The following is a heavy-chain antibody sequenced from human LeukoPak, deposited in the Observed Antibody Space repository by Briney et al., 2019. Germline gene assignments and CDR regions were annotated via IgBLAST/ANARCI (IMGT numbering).Heavy chain of an antibody. CDR3: ARHYYGSGSYRYYYYGMDV. CDR2: IYYSGST. Sequence: PSETLSLTCTVSGGSISSYYWSWIRQPPGKGLEWIGYIYYSGSTNYSPSLKSRVTISVDTSKNQFSLKLSSVTAADTAMYYCARHYYGSGSYRYYYYGMDVWGQGTTVTVSS. V-gene: IGHV4-59*08. J-gene: IGHJ6*02. CDR1: GGSISSYY. D-gene: IGHD3-10*01.